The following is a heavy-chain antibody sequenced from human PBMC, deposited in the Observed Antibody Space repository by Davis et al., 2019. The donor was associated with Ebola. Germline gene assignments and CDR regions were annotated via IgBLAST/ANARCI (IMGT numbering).Heavy chain of an antibody. CDR3: AAGNSGSYYDFY. D-gene: IGHD1-26*01. V-gene: IGHV1-2*04. CDR1: GYTFTGYY. J-gene: IGHJ4*02. CDR2: INPNSGGT. Sequence: ASVKVSCKASGYTFTGYYMHLVRQAPGQGLEWMGWINPNSGGTNYAQKFQGWVTMTRDTSISTAYMELSSLRSEDTAVYYCAAGNSGSYYDFYWGQGTLVTVSS.